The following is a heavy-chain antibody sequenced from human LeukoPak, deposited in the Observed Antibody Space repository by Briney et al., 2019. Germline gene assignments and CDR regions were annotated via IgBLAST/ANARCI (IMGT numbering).Heavy chain of an antibody. D-gene: IGHD3-16*02. Sequence: SETLSLTCTVSGGSISSYYWSWIRQPPGRGLEWIGYIYYSGSTNYNPSLKSRVTISVDTSKNQFSLKLSSVTAADTAVYYCARGFDYVWGSYRLGFDYWGQGTLVTVSS. CDR1: GGSISSYY. J-gene: IGHJ4*02. CDR3: ARGFDYVWGSYRLGFDY. CDR2: IYYSGST. V-gene: IGHV4-59*12.